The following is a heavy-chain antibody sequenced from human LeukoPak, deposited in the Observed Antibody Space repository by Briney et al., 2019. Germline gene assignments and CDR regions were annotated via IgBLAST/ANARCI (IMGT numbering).Heavy chain of an antibody. CDR1: GYTFTGYY. Sequence: AASVKVSCKASGYTFTGYYMHWVRQAPGQGLEWMGRINPNSGGTNYAQEFQGRVTMTRDTSVSTAYMELSRLRSDDTAVYFCARQSDGSKRFDPWGQGTLVTVSS. V-gene: IGHV1-2*06. D-gene: IGHD5-24*01. J-gene: IGHJ5*02. CDR3: ARQSDGSKRFDP. CDR2: INPNSGGT.